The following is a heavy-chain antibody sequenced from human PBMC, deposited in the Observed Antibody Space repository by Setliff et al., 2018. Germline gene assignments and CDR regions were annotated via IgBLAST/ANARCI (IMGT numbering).Heavy chain of an antibody. CDR2: SHYTGSP. J-gene: IGHJ6*03. Sequence: PSETLSLTCSVSGGSITGHYWSWIRQTPGKGLEWIGYSHYTGSPNYKNPSLASRATISVDSAKNQVSLRLSSVTAADTAVYYCAREPTHTGHYYLDLWGKGTTVTVSS. D-gene: IGHD2-15*01. CDR3: AREPTHTGHYYLDL. CDR1: GGSITGHY. V-gene: IGHV4-59*11.